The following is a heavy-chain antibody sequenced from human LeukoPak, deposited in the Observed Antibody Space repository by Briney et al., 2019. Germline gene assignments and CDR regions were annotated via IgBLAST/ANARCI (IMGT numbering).Heavy chain of an antibody. CDR3: ASARGSNYGSLGD. D-gene: IGHD5-18*01. Sequence: GGSLRLSCAASGFTFSTYGMHWVRQAPGKGLEWVAAVWFDGSNKYYADSVRGRFSISRDNSKNTLYLQMNSLRAEDTAVYYCASARGSNYGSLGDWGQGTLVTVSS. V-gene: IGHV3-33*01. CDR1: GFTFSTYG. CDR2: VWFDGSNK. J-gene: IGHJ4*02.